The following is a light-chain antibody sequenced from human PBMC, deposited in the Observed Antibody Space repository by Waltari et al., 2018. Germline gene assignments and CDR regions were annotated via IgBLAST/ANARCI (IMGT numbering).Light chain of an antibody. CDR1: DSDVGAYDF. CDR3: SSYTTSSAPGV. J-gene: IGLJ1*01. Sequence: QSALTQPASVSGSPGQSITISCSGTDSDVGAYDFVSWYQQHPGKDPHLISYEVSNRPSGIFNRFSASKSGTTASLTISGLQAEDEADYYCSSYTTSSAPGVFGTGTRVTVL. CDR2: EVS. V-gene: IGLV2-14*01.